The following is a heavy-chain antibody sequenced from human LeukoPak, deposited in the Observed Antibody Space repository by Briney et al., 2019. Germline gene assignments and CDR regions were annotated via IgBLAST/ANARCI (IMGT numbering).Heavy chain of an antibody. V-gene: IGHV3-73*01. Sequence: GGSLRLSCAASGSTFSGSAMHWVRQASGKGLEWVGRIRSKANSYATAYAASVKGRFTISRDDSKNTAYLQMNSLKTEDTAVYYCTRQSVRLVVTADWGQGTLVTVSS. CDR3: TRQSVRLVVTAD. CDR2: IRSKANSYAT. J-gene: IGHJ4*02. D-gene: IGHD2-21*02. CDR1: GSTFSGSA.